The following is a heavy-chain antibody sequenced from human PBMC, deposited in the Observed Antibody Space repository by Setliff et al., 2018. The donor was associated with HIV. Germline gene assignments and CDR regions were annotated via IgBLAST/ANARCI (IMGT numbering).Heavy chain of an antibody. CDR1: GGSFSGYY. Sequence: SETLSLTCAVYGGSFSGYYWSWIRQPPGKGLEWIGYIYTSGTTNYNPSLKSRVTISIDTSKNQFSLRLTSVTAADTAVYYCARKGNWNYPYDYWGQGTLVTVSS. J-gene: IGHJ4*02. V-gene: IGHV4-4*09. CDR2: IYTSGTT. CDR3: ARKGNWNYPYDY. D-gene: IGHD1-7*01.